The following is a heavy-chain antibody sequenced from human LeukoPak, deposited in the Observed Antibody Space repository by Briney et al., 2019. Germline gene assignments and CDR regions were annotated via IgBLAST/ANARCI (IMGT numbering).Heavy chain of an antibody. J-gene: IGHJ4*02. V-gene: IGHV4-59*08. CDR1: GGSISSYY. CDR2: IYYSGST. Sequence: SETLSLTCTVSGGSISSYYWSWIRQPPGKGLGWIGYIYYSGSTNYNPSLKSRVTISVDTSKNQFSLKLSSVTAADTAVYYCARHYGAAAGFLFDYWGQGTLVTVSS. CDR3: ARHYGAAAGFLFDY. D-gene: IGHD6-13*01.